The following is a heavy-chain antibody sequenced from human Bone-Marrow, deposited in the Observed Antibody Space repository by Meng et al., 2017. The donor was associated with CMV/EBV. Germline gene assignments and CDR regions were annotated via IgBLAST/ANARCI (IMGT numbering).Heavy chain of an antibody. CDR2: IYYSWRT. CDR3: ARDVRGRTGDS. D-gene: IGHD3/OR15-3a*01. J-gene: IGHJ4*02. CDR1: GGSVSSAYDY. Sequence: GSLRLSCTVSGGSVSSAYDYWSWIRQPPGKGLEWIGYIYYSWRTNYNPSLKSRVTMSVDTSKNQFSLKLASVTAADTAIYYCARDVRGRTGDSWGQGTLVTVSS. V-gene: IGHV4-61*01.